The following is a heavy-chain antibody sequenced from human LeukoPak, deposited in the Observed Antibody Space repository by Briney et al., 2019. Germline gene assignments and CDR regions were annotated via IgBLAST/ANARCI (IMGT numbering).Heavy chain of an antibody. CDR3: AREVPAASFDS. Sequence: ALVKVSCKASGYTFTGYYMHWVRRAPGQGLEWMGWINPNSGGTNYAQKFQGRVTMTRDTSISTAYMELSRLRSDDTAVYYCAREVPAASFDSWGQGTLVTVSS. J-gene: IGHJ4*02. CDR1: GYTFTGYY. V-gene: IGHV1-2*02. CDR2: INPNSGGT. D-gene: IGHD2-2*01.